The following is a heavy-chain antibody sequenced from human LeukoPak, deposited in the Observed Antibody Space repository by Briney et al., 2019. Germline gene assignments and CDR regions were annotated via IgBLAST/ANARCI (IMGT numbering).Heavy chain of an antibody. CDR2: ISTYNGNT. CDR1: GYTFGSYA. V-gene: IGHV1-18*01. CDR3: ARGDDYGDYWGLY. J-gene: IGHJ4*02. D-gene: IGHD4-17*01. Sequence: GASVKVSCKASGYTFGSYAITWVRQAPGQGLEWMGWISTYNGNTNYAQKLQGRVTMTTDTSTSTAYMELRSLISDDAAVYYCARGDDYGDYWGLYWGQGTLVTVSS.